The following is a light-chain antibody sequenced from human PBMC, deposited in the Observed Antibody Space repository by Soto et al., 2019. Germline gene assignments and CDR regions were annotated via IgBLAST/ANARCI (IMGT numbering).Light chain of an antibody. CDR3: QQSYSRPRT. CDR1: QGIRND. V-gene: IGKV1-39*01. Sequence: DIQMTQSPSTLSASVLDVVTITCRASQGIRNDLVWYQQKPGKAPKLLIYKASSLQSEVPSRLRGSAYGPELTITISSMKHEDFATYLCQQSYSRPRTFGQGTQVDIK. J-gene: IGKJ1*01. CDR2: KAS.